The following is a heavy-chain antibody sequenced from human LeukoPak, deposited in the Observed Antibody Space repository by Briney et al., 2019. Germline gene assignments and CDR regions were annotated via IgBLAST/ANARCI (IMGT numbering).Heavy chain of an antibody. Sequence: SETLSLTCTVSGGYIITSGHYWGWIRQPPGKGLEWIGSVYYTGVTSTNPFFRSRMSISVDTSKNQFSLKLSSVTAADTAVYYCARLDVGSIDYWGQGTLVTVSS. CDR2: VYYTGVT. CDR3: ARLDVGSIDY. J-gene: IGHJ4*02. V-gene: IGHV4-39*07. CDR1: GGYIITSGHY. D-gene: IGHD1-1*01.